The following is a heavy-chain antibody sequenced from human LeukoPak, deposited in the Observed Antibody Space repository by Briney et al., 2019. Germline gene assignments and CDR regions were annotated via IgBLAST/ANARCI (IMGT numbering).Heavy chain of an antibody. J-gene: IGHJ4*02. V-gene: IGHV3-30*02. Sequence: GGSLRLSCAASGFTFSNYVMHWVRQAPGKGLEWVAFIRYDGSNKYYADSVKGRFTISRDNSKNTLYLQMNSLRAEDTAVYYCAKDRGSSSSYYFDYRGQGTLVTVSS. CDR1: GFTFSNYV. D-gene: IGHD6-6*01. CDR3: AKDRGSSSSYYFDY. CDR2: IRYDGSNK.